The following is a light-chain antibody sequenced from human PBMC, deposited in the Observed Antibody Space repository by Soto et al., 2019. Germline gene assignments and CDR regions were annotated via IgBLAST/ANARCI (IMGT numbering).Light chain of an antibody. V-gene: IGKV1-5*03. Sequence: DIQMTQSPSTLPASVGDRIIITCRASQGLTNALVWYQQKPGKAPNLLIYKASSLASGVPLRFSGSGSGTEFTLTISRLQPEDFATYYCQQHISYPRTFGQGTKVEIK. CDR1: QGLTNA. CDR2: KAS. J-gene: IGKJ1*01. CDR3: QQHISYPRT.